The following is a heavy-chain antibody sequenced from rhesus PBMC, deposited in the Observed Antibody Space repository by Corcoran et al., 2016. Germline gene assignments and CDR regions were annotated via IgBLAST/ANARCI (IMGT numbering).Heavy chain of an antibody. D-gene: IGHD1-44*01. Sequence: EVQLVESGGGLVQPGGSLRLSCAASGFTFSSYGMSWVRQAPGKGLGWVSYISNGGGSTYYADSVKGRFTIARDNSKNPLSLQMNSLRAEDTAVYYCAKGGSGNYIGAFDFWGQGLRVTVSS. V-gene: IGHV3S5*01. CDR3: AKGGSGNYIGAFDF. CDR1: GFTFSSYG. J-gene: IGHJ3*01. CDR2: ISNGGGST.